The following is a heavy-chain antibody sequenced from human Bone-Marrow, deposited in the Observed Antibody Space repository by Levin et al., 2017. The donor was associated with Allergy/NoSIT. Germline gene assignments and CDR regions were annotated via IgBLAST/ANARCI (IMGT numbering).Heavy chain of an antibody. J-gene: IGHJ6*02. D-gene: IGHD3-10*01. CDR2: IWYDGSNK. Sequence: QAGGSLRLSCAASGFTFSSYGMHWVRQAPGKGLEWVAVIWYDGSNKYYADSVKGRFTISRDNSKNTLYLQMNSLRAEDTAVYYCARDLWFGEFPQPLPYYYYGMDVWGQGTTVTVSS. CDR3: ARDLWFGEFPQPLPYYYYGMDV. V-gene: IGHV3-33*01. CDR1: GFTFSSYG.